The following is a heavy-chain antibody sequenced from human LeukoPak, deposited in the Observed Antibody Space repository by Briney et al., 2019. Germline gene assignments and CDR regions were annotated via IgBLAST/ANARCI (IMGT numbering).Heavy chain of an antibody. CDR2: INPNSGGT. D-gene: IGHD2-15*01. Sequence: ASVKVSCKASGYTFTGYYMHWVRQAPGQGLEWMGWINPNSGGTNYAQKFQGRVTMTRDTSISAAYMELSRLRSDDTAVYYCATSFFYCSGGSCYSNWFDPWGQGTLVTVSS. J-gene: IGHJ5*02. V-gene: IGHV1-2*02. CDR3: ATSFFYCSGGSCYSNWFDP. CDR1: GYTFTGYY.